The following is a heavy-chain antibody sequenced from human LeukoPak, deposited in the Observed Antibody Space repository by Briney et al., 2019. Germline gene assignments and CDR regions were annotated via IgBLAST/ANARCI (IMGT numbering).Heavy chain of an antibody. Sequence: SVKVSCKASGFTFTSSAVQWVRQARGQRLEWIGWIVVGSGNTNYAQKFQERVTITRDMSTSTAYMELSSLRSEDTAVYYCAADLGWELIHWYFDLWGRGTLVTVSS. CDR1: GFTFTSSA. J-gene: IGHJ2*01. D-gene: IGHD1-26*01. V-gene: IGHV1-58*01. CDR2: IVVGSGNT. CDR3: AADLGWELIHWYFDL.